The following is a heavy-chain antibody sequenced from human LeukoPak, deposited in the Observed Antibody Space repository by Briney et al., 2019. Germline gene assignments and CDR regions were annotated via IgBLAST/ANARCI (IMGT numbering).Heavy chain of an antibody. CDR2: ISYDGSNK. V-gene: IGHV3-30*18. CDR3: AKDVGPMVRGVNPALDY. D-gene: IGHD3-10*01. Sequence: PGGSLRLSCAASGFTFSSYGMHWVRQAPGKGLEWVAVISYDGSNKYYADSVKGRFTISRDNSKNTLYLQMNSLRAEDTAVYYCAKDVGPMVRGVNPALDYWGQGTLVTVSS. CDR1: GFTFSSYG. J-gene: IGHJ4*02.